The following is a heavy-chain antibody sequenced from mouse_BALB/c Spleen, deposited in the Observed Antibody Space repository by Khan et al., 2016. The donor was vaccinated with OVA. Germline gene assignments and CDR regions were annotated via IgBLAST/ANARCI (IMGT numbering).Heavy chain of an antibody. V-gene: IGHV3-2*02. CDR1: GYSITSGYG. CDR2: ISYSGST. Sequence: EVKLLESGPGLVKPSQSLSLTCTVTGYSITSGYGWNWIRQFPGNKLEWMGYISYSGSTNYNPSLKSRISITRDTSKNQFFLQLNSVTTEDTATYYWARTASIKYWGQGTTLTVSS. D-gene: IGHD1-2*01. J-gene: IGHJ2*01. CDR3: ARTASIKY.